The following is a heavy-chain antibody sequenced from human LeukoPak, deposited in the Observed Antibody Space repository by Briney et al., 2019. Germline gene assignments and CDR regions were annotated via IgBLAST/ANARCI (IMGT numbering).Heavy chain of an antibody. V-gene: IGHV3-7*03. J-gene: IGHJ6*02. Sequence: GGSLRLSCAASGFTFSSYWMSWVRQAPGKGLEWVANIKQDGSEKYYVDSVKGRFTISRDNAKNSLYLQMNSLRAEDTAKYYCTKDYCGKFCSAVWGQGTTVTVSS. D-gene: IGHD3-9*01. CDR1: GFTFSSYW. CDR3: TKDYCGKFCSAV. CDR2: IKQDGSEK.